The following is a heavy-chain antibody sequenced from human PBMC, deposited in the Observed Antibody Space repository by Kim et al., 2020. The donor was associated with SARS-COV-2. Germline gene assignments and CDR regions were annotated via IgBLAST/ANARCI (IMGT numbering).Heavy chain of an antibody. D-gene: IGHD3-3*01. V-gene: IGHV4-59*01. Sequence: SETLSLTCTVSGGSISSYYWSWIRQPPGKGLEWIGYIYYSGSTNYNPSLKSRVTISVDTSKNQFSLKLSSVTAADTAVYYCARAGGVRFLEWRNYYYYMDVWGKGTTVTVSS. CDR1: GGSISSYY. CDR3: ARAGGVRFLEWRNYYYYMDV. J-gene: IGHJ6*03. CDR2: IYYSGST.